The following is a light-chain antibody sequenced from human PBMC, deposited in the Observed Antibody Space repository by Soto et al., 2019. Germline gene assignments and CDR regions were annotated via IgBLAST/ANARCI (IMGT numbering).Light chain of an antibody. V-gene: IGKV3-15*01. Sequence: PITLSLSPGERGTLPCPAGQSVPNNYLAWYQQKPAQAPXLXXYGASTRATGIPARFSGSGSGTEFTLPISSLQSEDFAAHYCQQYNNWPLNTSGQGTRL. J-gene: IGKJ5*01. CDR3: QQYNNWPLNT. CDR2: GAS. CDR1: QSVPNNY.